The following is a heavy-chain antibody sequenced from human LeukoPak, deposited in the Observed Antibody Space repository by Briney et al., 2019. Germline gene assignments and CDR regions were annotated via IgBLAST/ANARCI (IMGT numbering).Heavy chain of an antibody. D-gene: IGHD3-10*01. Sequence: SETLSLTCTVPGGSISSYYWSWIRQPAGKGLEWIGRIYTSGSTNYNPSLKSRVTMSVDTSKNQFSLNLTSVTAADTAVYYCAREYGSGSEFDPWGQGTLVTVSS. CDR1: GGSISSYY. J-gene: IGHJ5*02. CDR2: IYTSGST. V-gene: IGHV4-4*07. CDR3: AREYGSGSEFDP.